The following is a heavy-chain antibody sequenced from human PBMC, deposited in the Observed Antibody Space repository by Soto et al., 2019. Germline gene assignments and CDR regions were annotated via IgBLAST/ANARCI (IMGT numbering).Heavy chain of an antibody. CDR3: VHRYLEGGASWDGGFFDY. CDR2: VYWDDDK. D-gene: IGHD2-2*01. Sequence: QITLKESGPTLVKPTQTLTLTCTFSGFSLSTNGVGVGWVRQPPGKALEWLAVVYWDDDKRYSPSPKSRLTIMKDTSKHLVVLIMTNVDPLDTATYYCVHRYLEGGASWDGGFFDYWSQGTLVSFSS. CDR1: GFSLSTNGVG. J-gene: IGHJ4*02. V-gene: IGHV2-5*02.